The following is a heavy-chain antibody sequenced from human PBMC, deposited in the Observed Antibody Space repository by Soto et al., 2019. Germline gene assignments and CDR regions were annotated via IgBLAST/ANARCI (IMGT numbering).Heavy chain of an antibody. V-gene: IGHV3-23*01. D-gene: IGHD3-22*01. J-gene: IGHJ5*02. CDR1: GFTFSNYA. CDR3: AKGDSSGYYRSPAEFDP. CDR2: ISGSGGGT. Sequence: GGSLRLSCAVSGFTFSNYAMSWVRQAPGKGLEWVSGISGSGGGTYYADSVKGRFTISRDNSKNTLYLQMNSLRAEDTAVYYCAKGDSSGYYRSPAEFDPWGQGTLVTVSS.